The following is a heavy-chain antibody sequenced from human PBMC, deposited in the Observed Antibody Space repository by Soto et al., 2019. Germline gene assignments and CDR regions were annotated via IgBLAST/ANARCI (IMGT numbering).Heavy chain of an antibody. D-gene: IGHD6-6*01. J-gene: IGHJ4*02. CDR1: GFTFSSYA. CDR2: ISYDGSNK. CDR3: ARENGIAARRSIDY. Sequence: QVQLVESGGGVVQPGRSLRLSCAASGFTFSSYAMHWVRQAPGKGLEWVAVISYDGSNKYYADSVKGRFTISRDNSKNTLYLQMNSLRAEDTAVYYCARENGIAARRSIDYWGQGTLVTVSS. V-gene: IGHV3-30-3*01.